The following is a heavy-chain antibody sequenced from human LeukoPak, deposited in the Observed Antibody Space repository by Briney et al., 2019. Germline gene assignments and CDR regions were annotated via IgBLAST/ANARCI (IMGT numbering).Heavy chain of an antibody. V-gene: IGHV1-2*06. CDR1: GYTFIDYY. Sequence: ASVKVSCKSSGYTFIDYYIHWVRQAPGQGLEWMGRINPNGGGTNYAQKFQDRVAMNRDTSISTAYMELSRLTSDDTAMYFCAREGPSQSYNPYYFDYWGQGTLVTVSS. CDR3: AREGPSQSYNPYYFDY. D-gene: IGHD1-14*01. CDR2: INPNGGGT. J-gene: IGHJ4*02.